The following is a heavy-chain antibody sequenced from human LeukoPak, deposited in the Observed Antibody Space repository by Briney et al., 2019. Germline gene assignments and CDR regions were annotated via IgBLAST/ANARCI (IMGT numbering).Heavy chain of an antibody. CDR2: I. D-gene: IGHD4-17*01. J-gene: IGHJ4*02. Sequence: GGSLRLSCAASGFTVSSNYMSWVRQAPGKGLEWVSVISVKGRFTISRDNSKNTLYLQMNSLRAEDTAVYYCAKGSTVTTGFDYWGQGTLVTVSS. V-gene: IGHV3-53*01. CDR1: GFTVSSNY. CDR3: AKGSTVTTGFDY.